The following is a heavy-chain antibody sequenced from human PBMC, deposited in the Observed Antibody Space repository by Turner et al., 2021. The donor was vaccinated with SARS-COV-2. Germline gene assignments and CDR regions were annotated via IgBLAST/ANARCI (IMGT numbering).Heavy chain of an antibody. CDR2: IDGDGTTT. J-gene: IGHJ4*02. CDR3: ATFSVVVPDY. V-gene: IGHV3-48*03. Sequence: DVQLVESGGGFVQPGGSLRLSCAASGFTFGRSEMSWVRQAPGKGLEWLSYIDGDGTTTFYAHSVKGRFTISRDNRKNSLFLQMSTLRADDTAIYYCATFSVVVPDYWGQGTLVTVSS. D-gene: IGHD2-2*01. CDR1: GFTFGRSE.